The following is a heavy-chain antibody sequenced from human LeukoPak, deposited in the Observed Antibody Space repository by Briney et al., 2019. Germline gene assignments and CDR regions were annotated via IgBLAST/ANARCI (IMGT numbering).Heavy chain of an antibody. CDR3: AKDFDCSSTSCSPVDP. CDR2: IRYDGSNK. CDR1: GFTFSSYG. Sequence: GGSLRLSCAASGFTFSSYGMHWVRQAPGKGLEWVAFIRYDGSNKYYADSVKGRFTISRDNSKNTLYLQMNSLRAEDTAVYYCAKDFDCSSTSCSPVDPWGQGTLVTVSS. J-gene: IGHJ5*02. V-gene: IGHV3-30*02. D-gene: IGHD2-2*01.